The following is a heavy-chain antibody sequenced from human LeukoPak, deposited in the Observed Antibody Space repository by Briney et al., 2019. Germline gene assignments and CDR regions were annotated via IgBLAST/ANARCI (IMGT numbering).Heavy chain of an antibody. V-gene: IGHV1-24*01. D-gene: IGHD5-18*01. J-gene: IGHJ6*02. CDR2: FDPEDGET. CDR1: GYTLTELS. CDR3: ATGSKEKVQLWGYYYYYGMDV. Sequence: ASVKVSCKVSGYTLTELSMHWVRQAPGKGLEWMGGFDPEDGETIYAQKFQGRVTMTEDTSTDTAYMELSSLRSEDTAVYYCATGSKEKVQLWGYYYYYGMDVWGQGTTVTVSS.